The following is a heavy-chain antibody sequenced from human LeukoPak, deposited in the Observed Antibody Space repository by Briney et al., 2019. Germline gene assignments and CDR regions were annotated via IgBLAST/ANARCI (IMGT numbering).Heavy chain of an antibody. D-gene: IGHD2-2*02. CDR2: ISGSGAST. Sequence: GGSLRLSCASSGFSFSGYAMIWVRQAPGKGLELVSTISGSGASTFYADSVRGRFITSKDIPSNIIYLQMNSLRAEDTAVYYCAKGSRGYTNYYFDYWGQGTLVTVSS. J-gene: IGHJ4*02. V-gene: IGHV3-23*01. CDR3: AKGSRGYTNYYFDY. CDR1: GFSFSGYA.